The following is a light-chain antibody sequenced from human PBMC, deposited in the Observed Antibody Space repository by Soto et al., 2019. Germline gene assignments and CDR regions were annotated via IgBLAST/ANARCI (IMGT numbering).Light chain of an antibody. CDR1: QTVSNT. V-gene: IGKV3-11*01. CDR2: DAS. Sequence: DIVLTQSPATLSLSPGERATLFCRASQTVSNTLAWYQQKPGQAPRLLIYDASNRATGIPARFTGSGSGTDFTLTINSLEPEDFAVYYCQQRGGWPLTFGGGTKVEI. CDR3: QQRGGWPLT. J-gene: IGKJ4*01.